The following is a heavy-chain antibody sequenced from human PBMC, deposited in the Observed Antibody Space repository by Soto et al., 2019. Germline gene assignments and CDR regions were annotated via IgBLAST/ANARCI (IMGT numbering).Heavy chain of an antibody. CDR2: TWYDGSNK. CDR3: ACSSSWSSPFDS. Sequence: GGSLRLSCEASGFSVSTHGMHWVRQAPGKGLEWVAVTWYDGSNKDYADSVKGRFTISRDNSKNTLYLQMNSLRGEDTAVYYCACSSSWSSPFDSWGQGTLVTVSS. CDR1: GFSVSTHG. J-gene: IGHJ4*02. V-gene: IGHV3-33*01. D-gene: IGHD6-13*01.